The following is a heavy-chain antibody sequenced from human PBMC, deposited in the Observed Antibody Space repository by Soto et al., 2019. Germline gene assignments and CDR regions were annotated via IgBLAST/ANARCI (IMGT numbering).Heavy chain of an antibody. Sequence: EEQLVESGGGLVQLGGSLRLSCAASGFSVSEKHMSWVRQAPGEGLEWVSTIYSTYGRSRTGYADSVEGRFTISRDNSKISLSLQIDSLMAEDTAVYYCARAVRSAFEVWGQRAMVIVSS. V-gene: IGHV3-66*01. CDR1: GFSVSEKH. D-gene: IGHD3-10*01. J-gene: IGHJ3*01. CDR3: ARAVRSAFEV. CDR2: IYSTYGRSRT.